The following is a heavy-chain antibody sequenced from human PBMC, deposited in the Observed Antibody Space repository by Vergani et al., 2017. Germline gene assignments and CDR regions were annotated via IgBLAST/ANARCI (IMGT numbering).Heavy chain of an antibody. CDR1: GFTFSSYS. D-gene: IGHD6-6*01. J-gene: IGHJ2*01. V-gene: IGHV3-21*04. Sequence: EVQLVESGGGLVKPGGSLRLSCAASGFTFSSYSMNCVRQAPGKGLEWVSSISSSGSTIYYADSVKGRFTISRDNAKNSLYLQMNSLRAEDTAVYYCARDMFEYSSSPDHYWYFDLWGRGTLVTVSS. CDR3: ARDMFEYSSSPDHYWYFDL. CDR2: ISSSGSTI.